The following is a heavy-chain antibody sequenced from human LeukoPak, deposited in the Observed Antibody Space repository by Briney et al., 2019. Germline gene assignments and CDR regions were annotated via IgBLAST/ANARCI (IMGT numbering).Heavy chain of an antibody. V-gene: IGHV3-30*02. CDR3: AKESQLSYSGTFYIDY. CDR1: GFTFSSYG. CDR2: IRYDGSNK. Sequence: GGSLRLSCAASGFTFSSYGMNWVRLAPGKGLEWLAFIRYDGSNKYYADSVKGRFTISRDSSKNTLYLEMNSLGAEDTAVYYCAKESQLSYSGTFYIDYWGQGTLVTVSS. J-gene: IGHJ4*02. D-gene: IGHD1-26*01.